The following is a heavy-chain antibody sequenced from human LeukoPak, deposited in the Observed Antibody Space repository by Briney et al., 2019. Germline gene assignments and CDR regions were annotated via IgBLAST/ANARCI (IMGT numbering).Heavy chain of an antibody. D-gene: IGHD3-22*01. CDR3: ARVGSYDSSGPLGDWFDP. CDR2: IYYSGST. CDR1: GGSISSYY. J-gene: IGHJ5*02. V-gene: IGHV4-59*01. Sequence: SSETLSLTCTVSGGSISSYYWSWIRQPPGKGLEWIGYIYYSGSTNYNPSLKSRVTISVDTSKNQFSLKLSSVTAADTAVYYCARVGSYDSSGPLGDWFDPWGQGTLVTVSS.